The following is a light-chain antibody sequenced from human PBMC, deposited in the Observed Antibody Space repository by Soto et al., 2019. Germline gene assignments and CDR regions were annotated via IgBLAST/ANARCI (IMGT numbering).Light chain of an antibody. Sequence: QSVLTQPPSVSAAPGQRVTISGTGSSSNIGAGYDVHWYQQLPGTAPKLLVSGDTNRPSGVPDRFSGSKSGTSASLAITGLRAEDEADYYCQSFESSLSGWVFGGGTKLTVL. J-gene: IGLJ3*02. V-gene: IGLV1-40*01. CDR1: SSNIGAGYD. CDR2: GDT. CDR3: QSFESSLSGWV.